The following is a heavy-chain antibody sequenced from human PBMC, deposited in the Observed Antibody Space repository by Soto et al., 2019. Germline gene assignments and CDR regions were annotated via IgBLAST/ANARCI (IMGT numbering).Heavy chain of an antibody. Sequence: QVQLVQSGAEVKKPGSSVKVSCKASGGPFASYTFTWVRQAPGQGLEWVGGIVPIFGTANYAQKFPGRVSITADKSTSTVYLDLRSLTSDDTAVYYCARDAYSRSSGGGNWFDPWGQGTLVTVSS. V-gene: IGHV1-69*06. J-gene: IGHJ5*02. CDR1: GGPFASYT. CDR3: ARDAYSRSSGGGNWFDP. CDR2: IVPIFGTA. D-gene: IGHD6-6*01.